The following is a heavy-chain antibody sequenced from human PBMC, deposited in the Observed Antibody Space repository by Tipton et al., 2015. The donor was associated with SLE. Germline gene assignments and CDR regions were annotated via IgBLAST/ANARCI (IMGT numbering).Heavy chain of an antibody. Sequence: LRLSCTVSGVSVSSGGYYWNWIRQHPGKGPAWIGYIYNSGGTYYNPSLKSRVTISIDTSKNQFSLKLTSVTAADTAAYYCARGAKERITLVRVRPYYFDYWGQGSLVTVSS. CDR2: IYNSGGT. CDR1: GVSVSSGGYY. CDR3: ARGAKERITLVRVRPYYFDY. D-gene: IGHD3-10*01. J-gene: IGHJ4*01. V-gene: IGHV4-31*03.